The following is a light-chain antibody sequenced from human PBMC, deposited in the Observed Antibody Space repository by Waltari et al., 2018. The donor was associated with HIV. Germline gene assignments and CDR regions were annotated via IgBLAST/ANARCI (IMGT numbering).Light chain of an antibody. CDR3: AAWDDSLNVRV. Sequence: SVLPRPPPGSGTPGRGVTTLCLGRSPTIGRNIEIGYQQFQGTAPKPLTYSNNHRPSGVPDRFSGSKSGTSASLAISGLQSEDEADYYCAAWDDSLNVRVFGGGTKMTVL. CDR2: SNN. V-gene: IGLV1-44*01. CDR1: SPTIGRNI. J-gene: IGLJ2*01.